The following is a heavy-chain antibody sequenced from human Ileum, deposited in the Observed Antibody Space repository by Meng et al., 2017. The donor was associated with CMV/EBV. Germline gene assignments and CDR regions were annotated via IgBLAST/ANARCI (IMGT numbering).Heavy chain of an antibody. CDR2: VYASYDP. D-gene: IGHD5/OR15-5a*01. V-gene: IGHV2-5*01. J-gene: IGHJ4*02. CDR1: FSLTSCGWV. CDR3: ARRRRSSGGDYFFDY. Sequence: FSLTSCGWVLDRPRQPPGKALECLSLVYASYDPRYNPPLQGTAATAKNHSKNQVVLTMANIDPVDTGTYYCARRRRSSGGDYFFDYWGQGTLVTVSS.